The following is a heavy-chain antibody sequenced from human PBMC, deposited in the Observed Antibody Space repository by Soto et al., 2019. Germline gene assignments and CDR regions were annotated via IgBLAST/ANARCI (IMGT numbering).Heavy chain of an antibody. CDR3: ARRARPDFYYMDV. J-gene: IGHJ6*03. Sequence: EVQLAESGGGLAQPGGSLRLSCAASGFTLSGYAMDWVRQAPGKGLEYVSGISSNGVGTYYANSVQGRFTISRDNSKNTVYLQRGSLRPEDMDVYYCARRARPDFYYMDVWGKGTTVTVS. CDR2: ISSNGVGT. CDR1: GFTLSGYA. D-gene: IGHD6-6*01. V-gene: IGHV3-64*01.